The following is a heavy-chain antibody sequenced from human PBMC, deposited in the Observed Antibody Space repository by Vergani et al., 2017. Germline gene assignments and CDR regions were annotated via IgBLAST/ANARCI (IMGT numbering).Heavy chain of an antibody. V-gene: IGHV3-15*07. CDR3: ITDHTTYYYASSGDRLDY. CDR1: GFTLSNAW. CDR2: IKSKTDGRTT. Sequence: EVQLVESGGGLVQPGRSLRLSCAASGFTLSNAWMNWVRQAPGKGLEWVGRIKSKTDGRTTDYAAPVKCRFNISTDDSNNTMYRQMNSLKTDDTAVYCCITDHTTYYYASSGDRLDYWGQGTLVTVSS. J-gene: IGHJ4*02. D-gene: IGHD3-22*01.